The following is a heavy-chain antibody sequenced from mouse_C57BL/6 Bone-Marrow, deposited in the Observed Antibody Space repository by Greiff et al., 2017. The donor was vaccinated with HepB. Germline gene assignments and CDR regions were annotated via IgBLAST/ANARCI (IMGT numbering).Heavy chain of an antibody. V-gene: IGHV1-82*01. CDR1: GYAFSSSW. CDR2: IYPGDGDT. D-gene: IGHD1-1*01. J-gene: IGHJ3*01. CDR3: ARYTTVVARGFAY. Sequence: QVQLQQSGPELVKPGASVKISCKASGYAFSSSWMNWVKQRPGKGLEWIGRIYPGDGDTNYNGKFKGKATLTADKSSSTAYMQLSSLTSEDSAVYFCARYTTVVARGFAYWGQGTLVTVSA.